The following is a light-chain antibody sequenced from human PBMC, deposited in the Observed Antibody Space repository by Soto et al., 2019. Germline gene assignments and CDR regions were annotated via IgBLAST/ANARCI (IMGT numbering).Light chain of an antibody. CDR2: GAS. CDR1: QSVYVN. CDR3: QQYSGSPYT. V-gene: IGKV3-20*01. Sequence: EIVLTQSPGTLSLSPGERATLSCRASQSVYVNLAWYQQKPGQSPRLLIYGASTRATDVPDRFSGSGSDTVFTLTISRLEADDFAVYYCQQYSGSPYTFGPGTKVKIK. J-gene: IGKJ3*01.